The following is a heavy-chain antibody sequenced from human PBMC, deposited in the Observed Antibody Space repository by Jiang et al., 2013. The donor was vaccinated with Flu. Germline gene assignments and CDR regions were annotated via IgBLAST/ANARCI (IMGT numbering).Heavy chain of an antibody. CDR3: ARSYASYDFWSGYSPYFYYGMDV. Sequence: LLKPSETLSLTCTVSGGSISSYYWSWIRQPPGKGLEWIGYIYYSGSTNYNPSLKSRVTISVDTSKNQFSLKLSSVAAADTAVYYCARSYASYDFWSGYSPYFYYGMDVWGQGTTVTVSS. V-gene: IGHV4-59*01. J-gene: IGHJ6*02. CDR2: IYYSGST. CDR1: GGSISSYY. D-gene: IGHD3-3*01.